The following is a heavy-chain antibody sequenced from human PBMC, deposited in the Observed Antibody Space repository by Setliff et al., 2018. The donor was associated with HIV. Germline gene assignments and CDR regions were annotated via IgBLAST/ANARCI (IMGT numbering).Heavy chain of an antibody. CDR3: AGGLGEAVAGGDAFDI. D-gene: IGHD6-19*01. CDR2: IYHSGST. J-gene: IGHJ3*02. CDR1: GGSISSGSYY. V-gene: IGHV4-39*07. Sequence: SETLSLTCTVSGGSISSGSYYWSWIRQPPGKGLEWIGSIYHSGSTNYNPSLQSRVSISVDKSKNQFSLKLSSVTAADTAVYYCAGGLGEAVAGGDAFDIWGQGTMVTVSS.